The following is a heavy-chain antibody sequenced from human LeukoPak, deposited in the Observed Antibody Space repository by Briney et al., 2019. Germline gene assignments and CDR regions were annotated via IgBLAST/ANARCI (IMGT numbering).Heavy chain of an antibody. V-gene: IGHV1-18*04. CDR1: GYTFTSYG. Sequence: ASVKVSCKASGYTFTSYGISWARQAPGQGLEWMGWISAYNGNTNYAQKLQGRVTMTTDTSTSTAYMELRSLRSDDTAVYYCARRLGYCSGGSCYGRDWEINWFDPWGQGTLVTVSS. CDR3: ARRLGYCSGGSCYGRDWEINWFDP. J-gene: IGHJ5*02. CDR2: ISAYNGNT. D-gene: IGHD2-15*01.